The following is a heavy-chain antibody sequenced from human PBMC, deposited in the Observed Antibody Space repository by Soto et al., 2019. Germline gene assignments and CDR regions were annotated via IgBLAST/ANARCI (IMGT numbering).Heavy chain of an antibody. CDR2: ISYTGRT. CDR3: AREWGLLPYYVMNV. CDR1: GDSVTSGSYY. Sequence: QVQLQESAPGRVKPSETLSLTCIVSGDSVTSGSYYWTLLRQPPGKGLEWIGYISYTGRTKYNPSLQSRVTISVDTSKNDFSLNLSSVTAADTAVYFCAREWGLLPYYVMNVWGHGTAVTVSS. V-gene: IGHV4-61*03. J-gene: IGHJ6*02. D-gene: IGHD7-27*01.